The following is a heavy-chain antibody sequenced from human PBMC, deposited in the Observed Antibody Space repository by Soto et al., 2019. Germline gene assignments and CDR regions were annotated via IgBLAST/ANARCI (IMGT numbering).Heavy chain of an antibody. D-gene: IGHD6-6*01. CDR3: ARASIEARPRMDV. CDR1: GFTFSSYA. J-gene: IGHJ6*02. CDR2: ISYDGSNK. Sequence: QVQLVESGGGVVQPGRSLRLSCAASGFTFSSYAMHWVRQAPGKGLEWVAVISYDGSNKYYADSVKGRFTISRDNSKNTLYLHMNSLRAEDTAVYYCARASIEARPRMDVWGQGTTVTVSS. V-gene: IGHV3-30-3*01.